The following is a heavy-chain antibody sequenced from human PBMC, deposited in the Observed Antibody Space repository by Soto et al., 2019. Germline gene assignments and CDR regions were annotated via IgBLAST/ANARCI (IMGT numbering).Heavy chain of an antibody. V-gene: IGHV5-10-1*03. J-gene: IGHJ6*02. D-gene: IGHD6-25*01. Sequence: EVQLEQSGAELKKPGESLRISCKGSGYNFDTYWVNWVRQLPGKGLEWMGRIDPADSKTKYSPSLEGHITISVGKSIQTTYLHWSSLKASDTAMYYCARRIAAAGGYYYYAFDVWGQGTAVTVSS. CDR3: ARRIAAAGGYYYYAFDV. CDR2: IDPADSKT. CDR1: GYNFDTYW.